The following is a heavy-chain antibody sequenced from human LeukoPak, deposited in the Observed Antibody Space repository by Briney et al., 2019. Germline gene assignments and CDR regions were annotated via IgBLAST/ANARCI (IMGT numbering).Heavy chain of an antibody. Sequence: SETLSLTCTVSGGSISSSSYYWGWIRQPPGKGLEGIGSIYYSGSTYYNPSLKSRVTISVDTSKNQFSLKLSSVTAADTAVYYCASLVNCSGGSCYSAYFDYWGQGTLVTVSS. J-gene: IGHJ4*02. CDR1: GGSISSSSYY. D-gene: IGHD2-15*01. V-gene: IGHV4-39*07. CDR3: ASLVNCSGGSCYSAYFDY. CDR2: IYYSGST.